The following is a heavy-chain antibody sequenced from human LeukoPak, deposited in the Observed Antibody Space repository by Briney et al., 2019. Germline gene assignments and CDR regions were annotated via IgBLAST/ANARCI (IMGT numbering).Heavy chain of an antibody. V-gene: IGHV3-66*01. CDR2: IYSGGST. D-gene: IGHD6-13*01. Sequence: GGSLRLACAASGFTVSSNYMSWVRQAPGKGLEWVSVIYSGGSTYYADSVKGRFTISRDNSKNTLYLQMNSLRAEDTAVYYCARDHVGIAAAGGFDYWGQGTLVTVSS. J-gene: IGHJ4*02. CDR1: GFTVSSNY. CDR3: ARDHVGIAAAGGFDY.